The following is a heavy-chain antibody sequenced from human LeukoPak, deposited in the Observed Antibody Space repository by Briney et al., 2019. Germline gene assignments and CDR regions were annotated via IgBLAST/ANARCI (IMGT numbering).Heavy chain of an antibody. CDR2: ISAYNGNT. CDR3: ARGVREQQLEDDY. J-gene: IGHJ4*01. V-gene: IGHV1-18*01. D-gene: IGHD6-13*01. CDR1: VSTFTSYG. Sequence: ASVKVSCKASVSTFTSYGISWVRRAPGQGLEGMGWISAYNGNTNYAQKLKGRVTMTTDTSTSTASLELSSLRSDDTAVYYCARGVREQQLEDDYWGQGTLVTVSS.